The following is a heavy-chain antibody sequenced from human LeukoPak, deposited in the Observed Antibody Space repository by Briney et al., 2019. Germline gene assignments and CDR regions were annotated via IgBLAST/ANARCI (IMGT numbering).Heavy chain of an antibody. D-gene: IGHD5-18*01. CDR1: GFTFSSYA. V-gene: IGHV3-23*01. Sequence: GGSLRLSCAASGFTFSSYAMTWVRQAPGKGLEWVSAISGDGGSTYYADSVKGRFTISRDNSKNTLYLQMNSLRAEDTAVYYCAKSGRGYSYGNFDYWGQGTLATVSS. CDR2: ISGDGGST. CDR3: AKSGRGYSYGNFDY. J-gene: IGHJ4*02.